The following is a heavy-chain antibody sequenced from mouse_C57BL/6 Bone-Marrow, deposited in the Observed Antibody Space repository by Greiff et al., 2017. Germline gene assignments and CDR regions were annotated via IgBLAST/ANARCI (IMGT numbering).Heavy chain of an antibody. CDR2: IRNKANGYTT. J-gene: IGHJ3*01. CDR1: GFTFTDYY. Sequence: EVKLVESGGGLVQPGGSLSLSCAASGFTFTDYYMSWVRQPPGKALEWLGFIRNKANGYTTEYSASVKGRFTIYRDNSQSILYLQMNALRAEDSATYYCARSNNDYGGFAYWGQGTLVTVSA. D-gene: IGHD2-4*01. V-gene: IGHV7-3*01. CDR3: ARSNNDYGGFAY.